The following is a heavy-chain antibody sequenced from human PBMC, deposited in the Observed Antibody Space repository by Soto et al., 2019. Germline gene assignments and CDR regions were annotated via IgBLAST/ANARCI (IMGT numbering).Heavy chain of an antibody. CDR1: GFTVSSNY. J-gene: IGHJ5*02. CDR2: IYSGGST. CDR3: ARYMVRGVNWFDP. Sequence: PGGSLRLSCAASGFTVSSNYMSWVRQAPGKGLEWVSVIYSGGSTYYADSVKGRFTISRHNSKNTLYLQMNSLRAEDTAVYYCARYMVRGVNWFDPWGQGTLVTVSS. V-gene: IGHV3-53*04. D-gene: IGHD3-10*01.